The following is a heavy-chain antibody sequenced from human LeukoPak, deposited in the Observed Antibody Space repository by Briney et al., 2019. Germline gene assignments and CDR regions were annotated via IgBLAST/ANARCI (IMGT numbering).Heavy chain of an antibody. CDR2: IWYDGSNK. V-gene: IGHV3-33*01. D-gene: IGHD2-2*01. CDR3: ARDPRRYCSSTSRYYYYYYYMDV. J-gene: IGHJ6*03. CDR1: GFTFSSYA. Sequence: GGSLRLSCAASGFTFSSYAMHWVRQAPGKGLEWVAVIWYDGSNKYYADSVKGRFTISRDNSKNTLYLQMNSLRAEDTAVYYCARDPRRYCSSTSRYYYYYYYMDVWGKGTTVTVSS.